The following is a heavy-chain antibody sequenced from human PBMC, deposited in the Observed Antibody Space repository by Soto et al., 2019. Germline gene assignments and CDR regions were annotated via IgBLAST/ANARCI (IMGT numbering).Heavy chain of an antibody. CDR3: ARRAVSYYYYYMDV. J-gene: IGHJ6*03. Sequence: PSETLSLTCTVSGGSISSYYWSWIRQPPGKGLEWIGYIYYSGSTNYNPSLKSRVTISVDTSKNQFSLKLSSVTAADTAVYYCARRAVSYYYYYMDVWGKGTTVTVSS. V-gene: IGHV4-59*01. CDR1: GGSISSYY. D-gene: IGHD6-19*01. CDR2: IYYSGST.